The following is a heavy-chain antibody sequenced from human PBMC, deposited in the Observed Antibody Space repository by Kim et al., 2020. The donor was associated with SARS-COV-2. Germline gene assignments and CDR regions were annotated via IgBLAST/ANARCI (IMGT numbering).Heavy chain of an antibody. V-gene: IGHV4-59*01. D-gene: IGHD6-13*01. CDR3: ARETPGWAAGPFFDY. J-gene: IGHJ4*02. Sequence: PSLKSRVPISVDTSKNQFSLRLSSVTAADTAVYYCARETPGWAAGPFFDYWGQGTLVTVSS.